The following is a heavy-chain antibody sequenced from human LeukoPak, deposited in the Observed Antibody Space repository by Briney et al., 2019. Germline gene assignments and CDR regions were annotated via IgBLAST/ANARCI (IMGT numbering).Heavy chain of an antibody. J-gene: IGHJ4*02. CDR2: ITSSSIM. V-gene: IGHV3-48*03. D-gene: IGHD4-23*01. CDR3: ARGKLVVTPGG. Sequence: PGGSLRLSCAASGLTFSSYEMNWVRQAPGKGLEWISSITSSSIMYYADSVKGRFTISRDNAKNSLYLHMNSLRAEDTAFYYCARGKLVVTPGGWGQGTLVTVSS. CDR1: GLTFSSYE.